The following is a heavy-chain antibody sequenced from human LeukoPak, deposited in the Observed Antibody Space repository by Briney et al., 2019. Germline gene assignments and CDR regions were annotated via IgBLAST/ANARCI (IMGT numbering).Heavy chain of an antibody. Sequence: SETLSLTCTVSGGSISSGGYYWSWIRQHPGKGLEWIGYIYYSGSTYYNPSLKSRVTISVDTSKNQFSLKLSSVTVADTAVYYCARPFSHYSGYDYDYWGQGTLVTVSS. CDR1: GGSISSGGYY. V-gene: IGHV4-31*03. D-gene: IGHD5-12*01. J-gene: IGHJ4*02. CDR2: IYYSGST. CDR3: ARPFSHYSGYDYDY.